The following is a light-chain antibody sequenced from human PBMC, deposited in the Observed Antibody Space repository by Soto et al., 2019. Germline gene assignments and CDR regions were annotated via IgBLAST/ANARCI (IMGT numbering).Light chain of an antibody. V-gene: IGKV3-15*01. CDR1: QSVSSN. Sequence: ERVMTQSPATLSVSLGERATLSCRASQSVSSNLAWYQQKPGQAPRLLIYGASTRATGIPARFSGGGSGTEFTLTISSLQSEDFAVYYCQQYNNWPRTFGQGTKVEIK. CDR2: GAS. J-gene: IGKJ1*01. CDR3: QQYNNWPRT.